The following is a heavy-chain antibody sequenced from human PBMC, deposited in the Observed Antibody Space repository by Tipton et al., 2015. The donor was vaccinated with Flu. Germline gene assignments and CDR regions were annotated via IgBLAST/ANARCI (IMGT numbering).Heavy chain of an antibody. CDR1: GFTFDAYA. V-gene: IGHV3-9*01. CDR2: LGWNSGDI. J-gene: IGHJ3*02. Sequence: SLRLSCAASGFTFDAYAMHWVRQAPGKGLEWVSGLGWNSGDIRYADSAKGRFTISRDNAKNSLYLQMNSLIPEDTALYYCARDDAFDIWGQGTMVTVAS. CDR3: ARDDAFDI.